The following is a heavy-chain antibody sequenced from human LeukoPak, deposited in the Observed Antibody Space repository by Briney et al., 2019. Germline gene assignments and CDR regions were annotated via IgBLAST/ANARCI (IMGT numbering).Heavy chain of an antibody. CDR3: ARDYGSEIDY. J-gene: IGHJ4*02. CDR1: GGSISSGA. Sequence: LSLTCAVSGGSISSGAYSWSWIRQPPGKGLEWVTLISFNGNDKKYADSVKGRFTVSRDNSRNTVFLQMNSLRPEDTGLYYCARDYGSEIDYWGQGTQVIVSS. V-gene: IGHV3-30*04. D-gene: IGHD3-10*01. CDR2: ISFNGNDK.